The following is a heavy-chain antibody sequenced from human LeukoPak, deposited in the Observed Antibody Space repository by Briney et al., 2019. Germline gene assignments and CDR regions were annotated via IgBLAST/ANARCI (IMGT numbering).Heavy chain of an antibody. CDR3: ARVLVPATAHYYYYMDV. CDR2: IIPIFGTA. Sequence: SVKVSCKASGYTFTSYDINWVRQATGQGLEWMGGIIPIFGTANYAQKFQGRVTITADESTSTAYMELSSLRSEDTAVYYCARVLVPATAHYYYYMDVWGKGTTVTVSS. V-gene: IGHV1-69*13. CDR1: GYTFTSYD. J-gene: IGHJ6*03. D-gene: IGHD2-2*01.